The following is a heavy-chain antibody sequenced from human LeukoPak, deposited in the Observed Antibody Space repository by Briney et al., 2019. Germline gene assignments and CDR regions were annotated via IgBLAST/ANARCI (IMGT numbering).Heavy chain of an antibody. J-gene: IGHJ4*02. Sequence: GGSLRLSCAASGFTFSSYSMNWVRQAPGKGLEWVSSISSSKSYIYYAYSVKGRFTISRDNAKNSLYLQMNRLRAEDTAVYYCARDGAGYYDSSGYLVDYFDYWGQGTLVTVSS. CDR1: GFTFSSYS. V-gene: IGHV3-21*01. D-gene: IGHD3-22*01. CDR3: ARDGAGYYDSSGYLVDYFDY. CDR2: ISSSKSYI.